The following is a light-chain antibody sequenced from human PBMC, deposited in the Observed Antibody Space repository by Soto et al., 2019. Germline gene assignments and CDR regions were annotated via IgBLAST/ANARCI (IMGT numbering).Light chain of an antibody. J-gene: IGKJ1*01. Sequence: EIVMTQSPAILSVSPGERATLSCRASQGVRSNLAWYQQKPGQAPRLLIYGASSRVTGIPDRFSGSGSGTDFTLTISRLEPKDFAVYYCQQYGSSPPTFGQGTKVEIK. CDR1: QGVRSN. CDR3: QQYGSSPPT. V-gene: IGKV3-20*01. CDR2: GAS.